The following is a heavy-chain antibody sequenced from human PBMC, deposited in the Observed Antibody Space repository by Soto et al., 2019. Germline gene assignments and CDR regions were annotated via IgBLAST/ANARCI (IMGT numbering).Heavy chain of an antibody. V-gene: IGHV4-34*01. D-gene: IGHD2-15*01. CDR1: GGCFRGFY. CDR2: INHVGII. J-gene: IGHJ4*02. Sequence: PSETLSLTCAVSGGCFRGFYWTCIRQSPGKGLEWLGDINHVGIINYNPSLQSRVSIPVDTSKSQFSLKLSSVTAADTAVYYCARAHDVWGGRQQPIDSWGQGTVVTVSS. CDR3: ARAHDVWGGRQQPIDS.